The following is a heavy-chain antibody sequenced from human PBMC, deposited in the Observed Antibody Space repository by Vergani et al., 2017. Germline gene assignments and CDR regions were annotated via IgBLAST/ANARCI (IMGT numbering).Heavy chain of an antibody. Sequence: QVQVVESGGGVVQPGRSLRLSCAVSGFRFSDYGMHWVRQAPGRGLEWVALISYDGDTTYYEDSVKGRFTISRDNSKNTLFLQMHSLRVEDTALYYCARESVVVPAATYSSYYYYMDVWGKGTTVTVSS. J-gene: IGHJ6*03. D-gene: IGHD2-2*01. CDR3: ARESVVVPAATYSSYYYYMDV. CDR1: GFRFSDYG. V-gene: IGHV3-30*03. CDR2: ISYDGDTT.